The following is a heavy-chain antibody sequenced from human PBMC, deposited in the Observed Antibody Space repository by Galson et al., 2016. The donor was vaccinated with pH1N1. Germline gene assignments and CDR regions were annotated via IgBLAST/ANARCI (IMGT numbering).Heavy chain of an antibody. CDR1: GYTFTTHW. Sequence: QSGAEVKKPGESLKISCRGSGYTFTTHWVAWVRQTPEKGLEWMGNIYPGASDTKYSPSFQGQVTMSVDKSINTAYLLWSSLKASDTAMYYCARRQPETGLDFWGQGTLVTVSS. CDR3: ARRQPETGLDF. J-gene: IGHJ4*02. D-gene: IGHD3-9*01. V-gene: IGHV5-51*03. CDR2: IYPGASDT.